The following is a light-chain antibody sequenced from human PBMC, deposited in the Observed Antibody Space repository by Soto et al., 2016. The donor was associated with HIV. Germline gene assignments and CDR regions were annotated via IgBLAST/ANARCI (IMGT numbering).Light chain of an antibody. V-gene: IGKV1-5*03. J-gene: IGKJ4*01. CDR1: QSISSW. CDR2: KAS. CDR3: QQYKTYPLT. Sequence: DIQMTQSPSTLSASVGDRVTITCRASQSISSWVAWYQQKPGKAPNLLIYKASNLESGVPSRFSGGGSGTEFTLTISSLQPDDFATYFCQQYKTYPLTFGGGTKVQIK.